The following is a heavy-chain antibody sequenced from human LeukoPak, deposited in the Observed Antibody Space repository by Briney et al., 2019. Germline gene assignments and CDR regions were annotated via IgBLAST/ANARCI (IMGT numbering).Heavy chain of an antibody. CDR3: AKDNAYYYADY. J-gene: IGHJ4*02. V-gene: IGHV3-53*05. Sequence: GGSLRLSCAISGFSVSSKYMSWVRQPPGKGPEWVSVIYNDGSTYYADSVKGRFTISRDNSKNTLYLQVNSLRAEDTAVYYCAKDNAYYYADYWGQGTLVTVSS. D-gene: IGHD3-10*01. CDR2: IYNDGST. CDR1: GFSVSSKY.